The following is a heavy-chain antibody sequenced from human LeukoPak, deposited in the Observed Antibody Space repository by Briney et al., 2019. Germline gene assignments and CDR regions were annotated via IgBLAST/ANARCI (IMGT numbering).Heavy chain of an antibody. V-gene: IGHV4-61*03. CDR1: GGSISSGDYY. CDR2: IYYSGTT. J-gene: IGHJ3*02. Sequence: SETLSLTCTVSGGSISSGDYYWSWIRQPPGKGLEWIGYIYYSGTTNYNPSLESRVSMSIDTFKNHFSLKLKSVTAADTAMYFCARLRNWGRREALDIWGQGRTVTVSS. CDR3: ARLRNWGRREALDI. D-gene: IGHD3-16*01.